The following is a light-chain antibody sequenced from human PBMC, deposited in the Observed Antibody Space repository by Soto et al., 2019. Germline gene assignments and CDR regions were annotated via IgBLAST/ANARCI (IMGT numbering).Light chain of an antibody. CDR2: KAS. CDR1: QSISTW. V-gene: IGKV1-5*03. J-gene: IGKJ2*01. CDR3: QQYNGYPHT. Sequence: DIKMNQSPSTLSASVGDRVTITCRASQSISTWLAWYQQKRGKAPKLLIYKASSLRNGVPSRFSGSGSGTEFTLTIYSLQPDDFASYYCQQYNGYPHTFGQGTKLEIK.